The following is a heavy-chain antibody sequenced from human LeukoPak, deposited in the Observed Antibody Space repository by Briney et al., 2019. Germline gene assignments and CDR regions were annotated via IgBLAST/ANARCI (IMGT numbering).Heavy chain of an antibody. D-gene: IGHD1-26*01. Sequence: PGESLNISCKGSGCSFSNNWIGWVRQMPGKGLEWMGIIYPGDSQTRYSPSFQGQVTISADKSISTAYLQWSSLKASDIAMYYCARLSAGSHFHLDSWGQGTLVTVSS. CDR3: ARLSAGSHFHLDS. CDR1: GCSFSNNW. V-gene: IGHV5-51*01. J-gene: IGHJ4*02. CDR2: IYPGDSQT.